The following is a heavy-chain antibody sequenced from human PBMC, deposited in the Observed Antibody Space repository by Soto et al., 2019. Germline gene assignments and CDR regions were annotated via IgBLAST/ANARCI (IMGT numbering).Heavy chain of an antibody. Sequence: SVKVSCKASGGTFSSYAISWVRQAPGQGLEWMGGIIPIFGTANYAQKFQGRVTITADESTSTAYMELSSLRSEDTAVYYCARQPYTGTYYYYYGMDVWGQGTTVTVSS. CDR1: GGTFSSYA. D-gene: IGHD1-1*01. J-gene: IGHJ6*02. CDR3: ARQPYTGTYYYYYGMDV. CDR2: IIPIFGTA. V-gene: IGHV1-69*13.